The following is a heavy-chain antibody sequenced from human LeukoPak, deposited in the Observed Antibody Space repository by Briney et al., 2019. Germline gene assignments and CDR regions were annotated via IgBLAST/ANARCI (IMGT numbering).Heavy chain of an antibody. D-gene: IGHD3-10*01. CDR2: IYYSGST. CDR3: ARNKYYYGSGNYGVPNWFDP. CDR1: GGSISSSSYY. Sequence: SETLSLTCTVSGGSISSSSYYWGWIRQPPGKGLQWIGSIYYSGSTYYNPSLKSRGTISVDTSKNQFSLKLNSVTAADTAVYYCARNKYYYGSGNYGVPNWFDPWGQGTLVTVSS. J-gene: IGHJ5*02. V-gene: IGHV4-39*01.